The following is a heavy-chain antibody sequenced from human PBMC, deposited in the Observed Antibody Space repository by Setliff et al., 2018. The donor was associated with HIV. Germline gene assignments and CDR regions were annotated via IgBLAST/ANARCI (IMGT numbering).Heavy chain of an antibody. Sequence: PSETLSLTCTVSGGSISSYYWSWIRQPPGKGLEWIGYIFYSGHTYYNPSLRSRVTISVDTSKNQFSLNLRSVTAADTAVYYCARSPAAEGYWGQGTLVTVSS. D-gene: IGHD6-13*01. CDR1: GGSISSYY. J-gene: IGHJ4*02. CDR2: IFYSGHT. V-gene: IGHV4-59*04. CDR3: ARSPAAEGY.